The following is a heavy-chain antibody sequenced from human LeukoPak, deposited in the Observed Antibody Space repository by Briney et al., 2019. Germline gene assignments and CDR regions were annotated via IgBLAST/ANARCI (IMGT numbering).Heavy chain of an antibody. J-gene: IGHJ4*02. Sequence: SETLSHTYTVCCGSISSYYWSWIRPPPRKGLAWIGYIYYSGSTNYNPSLKSRVTISVDTSKNQFSLKLSSVTAADTAVYYCARVLYSSYLDYWGQGTLVTVSS. CDR3: ARVLYSSYLDY. CDR2: IYYSGST. V-gene: IGHV4-59*01. D-gene: IGHD6-13*01. CDR1: CGSISSYY.